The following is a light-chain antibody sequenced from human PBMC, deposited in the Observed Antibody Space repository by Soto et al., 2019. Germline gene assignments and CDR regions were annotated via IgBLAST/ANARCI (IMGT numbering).Light chain of an antibody. J-gene: IGLJ3*02. CDR1: SSDVGGFNY. V-gene: IGLV2-14*01. CDR2: EVS. Sequence: QSALTQPASVSGSPGQPITISCTGTSSDVGGFNYVSWYQQHPGKAPKLMIYEVSNRPSGVSNRFSGSKSANTASLTISGLQAEDEADYYCSSYTTTSTVVFGGGTKVTVL. CDR3: SSYTTTSTVV.